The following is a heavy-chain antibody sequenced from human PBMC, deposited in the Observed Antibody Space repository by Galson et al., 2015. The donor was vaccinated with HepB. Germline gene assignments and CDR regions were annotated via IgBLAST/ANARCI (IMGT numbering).Heavy chain of an antibody. J-gene: IGHJ6*02. V-gene: IGHV1-69*10. CDR3: ARDMEEYGDTASYGMDV. CDR1: GGTFSGYA. D-gene: IGHD5-18*01. CDR2: IIPIFGIA. Sequence: SVKVSCKASGGTFSGYAISWVRQAPGQGLEWMGGIIPIFGIANYAQKFRGRVTITADKSTSTAYMELSSLRSEDTAVYYCARDMEEYGDTASYGMDVWGQGTTVTVSS.